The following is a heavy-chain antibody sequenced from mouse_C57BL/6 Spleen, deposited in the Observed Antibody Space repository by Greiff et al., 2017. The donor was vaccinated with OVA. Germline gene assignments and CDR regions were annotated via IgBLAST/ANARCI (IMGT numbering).Heavy chain of an antibody. CDR2: ISSGSSTI. V-gene: IGHV5-17*01. D-gene: IGHD1-1*01. CDR3: ARPYGSSLFAY. CDR1: GFTFSDYG. J-gene: IGHJ3*01. Sequence: EVQRVESGGGLVKPGGSLKLSCAASGFTFSDYGMHWVRQAPEKGLEWVAYISSGSSTIYSADTVKGRFTISRDNAKNTLFLQMTSLRSEDTAMYYCARPYGSSLFAYWGQGTLVTVSA.